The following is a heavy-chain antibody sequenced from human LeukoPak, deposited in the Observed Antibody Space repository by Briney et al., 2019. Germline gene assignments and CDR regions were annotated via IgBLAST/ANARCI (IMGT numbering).Heavy chain of an antibody. D-gene: IGHD3-3*01. J-gene: IGHJ4*02. Sequence: ASVKVSCKASGGTFSSYAISWVRQAPGQGLEWMGGIIPIFGTANYAQKFQGRVMITTDESTSTAYMELSSLRSEDTAVYYCARPRKGYDFFLWGQGTLVTVSS. CDR2: IIPIFGTA. CDR3: ARPRKGYDFFL. V-gene: IGHV1-69*05. CDR1: GGTFSSYA.